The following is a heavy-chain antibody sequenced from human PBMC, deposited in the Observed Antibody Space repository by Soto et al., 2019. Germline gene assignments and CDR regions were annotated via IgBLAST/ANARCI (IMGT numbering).Heavy chain of an antibody. J-gene: IGHJ4*02. V-gene: IGHV4-30-4*01. CDR2: IYNSGNT. D-gene: IGHD2-21*01. CDR3: ASGLSGDKVDQ. CDR1: GGSISDGAYY. Sequence: QVQLQESGPGLVKPSQTLSLTCTVSGGSISDGAYYWSWIRQPPGKGLEWIGHIYNSGNTYNNPSPRGRLTISLDTSKSRFSLNLNSVTAADTAVYYCASGLSGDKVDQWGQGTLVTVSS.